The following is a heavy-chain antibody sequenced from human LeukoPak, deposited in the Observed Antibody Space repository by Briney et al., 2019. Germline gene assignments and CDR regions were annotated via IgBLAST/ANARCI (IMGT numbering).Heavy chain of an antibody. Sequence: ASVKVSCKASGFTFSNYNINWVRQATGQGLEWMGWMNSDSGNTGYGQKFQGRVTLTRDTSINTAYMELSSLRSEDTAVYYCARGDYWGQGTLVTVSS. CDR3: ARGDY. CDR1: GFTFSNYN. J-gene: IGHJ4*02. CDR2: MNSDSGNT. V-gene: IGHV1-8*02.